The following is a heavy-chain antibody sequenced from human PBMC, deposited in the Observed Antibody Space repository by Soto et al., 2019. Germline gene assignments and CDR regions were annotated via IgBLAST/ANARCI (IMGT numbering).Heavy chain of an antibody. D-gene: IGHD3-3*01. J-gene: IGHJ6*02. V-gene: IGHV3-33*01. CDR1: GFTFSSYV. CDR3: VRETLYDFWSDPKTMDV. Sequence: GGSLRLSCAPSGFTFSSYVMHWVRQAPGKGLEWVAVVHYDGTKKYYADSVRGRFSIARDNSENILYLQMNSLRPDDTAVYYCVRETLYDFWSDPKTMDVWCQGTTVTVSS. CDR2: VHYDGTKK.